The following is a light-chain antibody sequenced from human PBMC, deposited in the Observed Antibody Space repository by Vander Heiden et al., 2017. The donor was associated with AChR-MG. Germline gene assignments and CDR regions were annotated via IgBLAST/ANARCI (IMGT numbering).Light chain of an antibody. J-gene: IGKJ3*01. CDR3: QRYDNPEVT. CDR1: QDISNY. CDR2: DAS. Sequence: DIQMTQSPSSLSASVGDRVTITCQANQDISNYLNWYQQKPGKAPKLLIYDASNLETGVPSRFSGSGSGTDFTFTISSLQPEDIATYYCQRYDNPEVTFGPGTKVDIK. V-gene: IGKV1-33*01.